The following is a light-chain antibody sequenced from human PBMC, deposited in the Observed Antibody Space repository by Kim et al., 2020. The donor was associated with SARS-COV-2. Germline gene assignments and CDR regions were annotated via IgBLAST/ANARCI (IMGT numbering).Light chain of an antibody. CDR3: QVWDSSSDHPV. J-gene: IGLJ3*02. CDR2: YDS. CDR1: NIGSKS. Sequence: AQGKTARITCGRNNIGSKSVHWYQQKPGQAPVLVIYYDSDRPSGIPERFSGSNSGNTATLTISRVGAGDEADYYCQVWDSSSDHPVFGGGTQLTVL. V-gene: IGLV3-21*04.